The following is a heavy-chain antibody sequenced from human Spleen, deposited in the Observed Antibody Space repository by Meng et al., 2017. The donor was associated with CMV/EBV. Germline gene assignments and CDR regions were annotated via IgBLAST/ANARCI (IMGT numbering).Heavy chain of an antibody. V-gene: IGHV3-11*01. Sequence: SGFIFSDYRMGWIRQAPGKGLEWISNINNIAVIIYYADSVKGRFTISRDNAKSSLYLQMNSLRAEDTAVYYCAREVDWGDGNRRFDYWGQGTLVTVSS. D-gene: IGHD4-23*01. CDR2: INNIAVII. CDR3: AREVDWGDGNRRFDY. CDR1: GFIFSDYR. J-gene: IGHJ4*02.